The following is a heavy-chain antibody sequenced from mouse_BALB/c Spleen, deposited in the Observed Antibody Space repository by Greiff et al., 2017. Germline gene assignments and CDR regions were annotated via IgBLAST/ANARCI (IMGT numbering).Heavy chain of an antibody. Sequence: VQLQQSAAELARPGASVKMSCKASGYTFTSYTMHWVKQRPGQGLEWIGYINPSSGYTEYNQKFKDKTTLTADKSSSTAYMQLSSLTSEDSAVYYCARWGGPDYWGQGTTLTVSS. CDR2: INPSSGYT. CDR3: ARWGGPDY. V-gene: IGHV1-4*02. CDR1: GYTFTSYT. J-gene: IGHJ2*01.